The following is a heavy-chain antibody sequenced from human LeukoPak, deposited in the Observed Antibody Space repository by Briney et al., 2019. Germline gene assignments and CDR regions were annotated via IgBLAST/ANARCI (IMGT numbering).Heavy chain of an antibody. CDR3: ARDYDILTGSFDI. CDR2: IYYTGST. V-gene: IGHV4-61*01. J-gene: IGHJ3*02. D-gene: IGHD3-9*01. Sequence: KASETLSLTCTVSGGSVSSGNYYWSWIRQPPGKGLEWIGYIYYTGSTDYNPSLKSRVTISVDTSKNQFSLKLSSVTAADTAVYYCARDYDILTGSFDIWGQGTMVTVSS. CDR1: GGSVSSGNYY.